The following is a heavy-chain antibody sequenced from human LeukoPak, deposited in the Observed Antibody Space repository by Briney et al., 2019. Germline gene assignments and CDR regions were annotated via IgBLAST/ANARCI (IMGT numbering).Heavy chain of an antibody. CDR3: ARSSTTMIVVALGY. Sequence: ASVKVSCKASGYTFSNYDINWVRQAAGRGLEWVGWLNPNSGGSGYAQNFQGRVTMTRITSITTAYMELSSLRSDDTAVYYCARSSTTMIVVALGYWGQGTLVTVSS. V-gene: IGHV1-8*02. CDR1: GYTFSNYD. J-gene: IGHJ4*02. D-gene: IGHD3-22*01. CDR2: LNPNSGGS.